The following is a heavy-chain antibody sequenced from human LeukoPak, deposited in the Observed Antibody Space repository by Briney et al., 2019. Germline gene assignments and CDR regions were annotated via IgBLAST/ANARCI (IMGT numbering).Heavy chain of an antibody. CDR1: GFTFSDNY. Sequence: GGSLRLSCAASGFTFSDNYMTWVRQAPGRGLEWVSSIRPSGDNTYYGDSVKGRFTISRDNAKNSLYLQMNSLRAEDTAVYYCARVSGWIWFDPWGQGTLVTVSS. J-gene: IGHJ5*02. V-gene: IGHV3-69-1*01. CDR2: IRPSGDNT. D-gene: IGHD6-19*01. CDR3: ARVSGWIWFDP.